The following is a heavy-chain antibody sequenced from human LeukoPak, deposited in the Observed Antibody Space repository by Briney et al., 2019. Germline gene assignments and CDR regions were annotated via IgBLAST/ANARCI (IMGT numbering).Heavy chain of an antibody. J-gene: IGHJ3*02. Sequence: GGSLRLSCAASGFTLSSTYMSWVRQAPGKGVGGGSVIYSGGSTYYPESVKRRFTISRDNSKNTLYLQMNSLRAEDTPVYYCARFPIVVVPAAPFDAFYIWGQGRTVTASP. CDR1: GFTLSSTY. CDR3: ARFPIVVVPAAPFDAFYI. V-gene: IGHV3-66*02. CDR2: IYSGGST. D-gene: IGHD2-2*01.